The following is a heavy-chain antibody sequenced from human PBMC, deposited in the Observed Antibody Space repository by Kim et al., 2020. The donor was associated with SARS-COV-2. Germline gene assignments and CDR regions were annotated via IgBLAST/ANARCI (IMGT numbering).Heavy chain of an antibody. J-gene: IGHJ5*02. CDR3: ARESIMVTFGGTIVSYCRFDP. Sequence: SVKVSCKASGGTFSSYAIIWVRQAPGQGLEWMGRIIPFIGVVNYAQKFQGRVTITADKSTSTAYMELSSLRSEDTAVYFCARESIMVTFGGTIVSYCRFDPWGQGTLVTVSS. CDR2: IIPFIGVV. V-gene: IGHV1-69*04. D-gene: IGHD3-16*02. CDR1: GGTFSSYA.